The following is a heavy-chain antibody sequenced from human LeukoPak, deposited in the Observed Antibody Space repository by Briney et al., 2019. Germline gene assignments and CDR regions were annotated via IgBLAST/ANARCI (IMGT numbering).Heavy chain of an antibody. J-gene: IGHJ4*02. CDR3: AKELVNRGQWLVFGAFAY. Sequence: PGGSLRLSCAASGFTFSSYAMSWVRQAPGKGLEWVSAISGSGGSTYYADSVKGRFTISRDNSKNTLYLQMNSLRAEDTAVYYCAKELVNRGQWLVFGAFAYWGQGTLVTVSS. D-gene: IGHD6-19*01. CDR1: GFTFSSYA. CDR2: ISGSGGST. V-gene: IGHV3-23*01.